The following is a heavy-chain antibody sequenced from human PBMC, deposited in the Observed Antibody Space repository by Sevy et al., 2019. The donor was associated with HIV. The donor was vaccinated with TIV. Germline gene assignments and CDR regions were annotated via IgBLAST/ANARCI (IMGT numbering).Heavy chain of an antibody. D-gene: IGHD6-19*01. J-gene: IGHJ3*02. V-gene: IGHV3-7*01. CDR2: IKQDGSEK. CDR3: ARVLSSGWYRDAFDI. Sequence: GGSLRLSCAASGFTFSSYWMSWVRQAPGKGLEWVANIKQDGSEKYYVHSVKGRFTISRDNAKNSLYLQMNSLRAEDTAVYYCARVLSSGWYRDAFDIWGQGTMVTVSS. CDR1: GFTFSSYW.